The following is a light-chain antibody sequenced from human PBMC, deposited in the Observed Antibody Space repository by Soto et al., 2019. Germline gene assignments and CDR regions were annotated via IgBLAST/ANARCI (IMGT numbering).Light chain of an antibody. Sequence: EIVLTQSPSTLSLSPGERATLSCRASQSVSSYLAWYQQKHGQAPRLLIYDASNRATGIPARFSGSVYGTEFNLTISSLQPEDFATYYCQQSYSTPPTFGGGTKVDIK. CDR1: QSVSSY. J-gene: IGKJ4*01. V-gene: IGKV3-11*01. CDR3: QQSYSTPPT. CDR2: DAS.